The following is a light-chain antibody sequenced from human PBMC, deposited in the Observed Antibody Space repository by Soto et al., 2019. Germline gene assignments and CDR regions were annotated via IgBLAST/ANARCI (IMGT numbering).Light chain of an antibody. V-gene: IGKV3-20*01. CDR3: QQYGSSPRT. CDR2: GTS. Sequence: FRASQKVGSYLAWYQQKPGQAPRLLIYGTSNRATGIPDRFSGSGSGTDFSLTISSLEPGDLAVYYCQQYGSSPRTXGQGTKVDIK. CDR1: QKVGSY. J-gene: IGKJ1*01.